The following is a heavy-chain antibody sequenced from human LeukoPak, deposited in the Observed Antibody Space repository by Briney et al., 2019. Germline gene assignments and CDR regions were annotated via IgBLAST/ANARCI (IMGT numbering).Heavy chain of an antibody. CDR3: ARDRIAAGTSDY. CDR2: ISSSSYI. D-gene: IGHD6-13*01. V-gene: IGHV3-21*01. Sequence: GGSLRLSCAASGFTFSSYSMNWVRQAPGKGLEWVSSISSSSYIYYADSVKGRFTISRDNAKNSLYLQMNSLRAEDTAVYYCARDRIAAGTSDYWGQGTLVTVSS. CDR1: GFTFSSYS. J-gene: IGHJ4*02.